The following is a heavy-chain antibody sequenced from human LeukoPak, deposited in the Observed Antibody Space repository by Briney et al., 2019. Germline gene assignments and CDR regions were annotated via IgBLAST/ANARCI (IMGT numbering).Heavy chain of an antibody. CDR3: ARKGSRNFDY. D-gene: IGHD2-15*01. CDR1: GFTFSRFA. V-gene: IGHV3-64*04. J-gene: IGHJ4*02. Sequence: GGSLRLSCSASGFTFSRFAMHWVRQAPGKGLEYVSAISSNGGSTYYADSVKGRFTISRDNAKNSLYLQMNSLRAEDTAVYYCARKGSRNFDYWGQGTLVTVSS. CDR2: ISSNGGST.